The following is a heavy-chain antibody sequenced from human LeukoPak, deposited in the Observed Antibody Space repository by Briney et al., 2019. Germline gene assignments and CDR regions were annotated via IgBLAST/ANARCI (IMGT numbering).Heavy chain of an antibody. V-gene: IGHV3-74*01. CDR1: GFTFSSYW. Sequence: GGSLRLSCAASGFTFSSYWMHWVRQAPGKGLVWVSRINSDGSSTSYADSVKGRFTISRDNAKNSLYLQMNSLRAEDTALYYCAKDIGIAAAGRDFSTPWFDPWGQGTLVTVSS. D-gene: IGHD6-13*01. CDR3: AKDIGIAAAGRDFSTPWFDP. J-gene: IGHJ5*02. CDR2: INSDGSST.